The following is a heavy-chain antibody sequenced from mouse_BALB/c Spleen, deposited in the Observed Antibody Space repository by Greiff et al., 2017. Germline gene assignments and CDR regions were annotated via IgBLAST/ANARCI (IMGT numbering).Heavy chain of an antibody. J-gene: IGHJ4*01. D-gene: IGHD2-12*01. V-gene: IGHV2-9*02. CDR3: ARRGYRNDGNYAVDQ. CDR1: GFSLTSYG. CDR2: IWAGGST. Sequence: QVQLKQSGPGLVAPSQSLSITCTVSGFSLTSYGVHWVRQPPGKGLEWLGVIWAGGSTNYNSALMSRLSISKDNSKSQVFLKMNSLQTDDTAMYYCARRGYRNDGNYAVDQGGRGTSVSV.